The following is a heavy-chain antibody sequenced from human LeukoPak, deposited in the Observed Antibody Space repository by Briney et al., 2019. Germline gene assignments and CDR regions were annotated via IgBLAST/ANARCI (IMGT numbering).Heavy chain of an antibody. CDR2: ISTSGSTI. Sequence: PGGSLRLSCAASGFTFSSYEMNWVRQAPGKGLEWVSYISTSGSTIYYADSVKGRFTISRDNAKNSLYLQMNSLRAEDTAVYYCARDSHYYDSSGPNHWGQGTLVTVSS. J-gene: IGHJ5*02. CDR3: ARDSHYYDSSGPNH. CDR1: GFTFSSYE. V-gene: IGHV3-48*03. D-gene: IGHD3-22*01.